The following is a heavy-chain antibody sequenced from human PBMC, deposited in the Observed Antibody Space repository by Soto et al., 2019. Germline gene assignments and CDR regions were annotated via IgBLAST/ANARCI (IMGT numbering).Heavy chain of an antibody. CDR1: GFTFSSYA. CDR2: ISGSGGST. Sequence: EVQLLESGGGLVQPGGSLRLSCAASGFTFSSYAMSWVRQAPGKGLEWVSAISGSGGSTYYADSVKGRLTISRDNSKNTLYLQMTSLRAEDTAVYYCAKTSHGPAQTYMDVWGKGTTVTVSS. J-gene: IGHJ6*03. CDR3: AKTSHGPAQTYMDV. V-gene: IGHV3-23*01.